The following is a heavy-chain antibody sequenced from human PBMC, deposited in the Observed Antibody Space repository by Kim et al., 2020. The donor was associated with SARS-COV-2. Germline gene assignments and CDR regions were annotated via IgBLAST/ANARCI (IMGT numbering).Heavy chain of an antibody. CDR2: IKEDGSEE. CDR1: GFTFRTYW. CDR3: ARMTRGQEWTY. Sequence: GGSLRLSCAASGFTFRTYWMSWVRQAPGKGLDWVANIKEDGSEEYYVDSVKGRFTISRDNAKNLLYLQMSSLRGEDTAMYYCARMTRGQEWTYWGQGTLITVSS. D-gene: IGHD4-17*01. V-gene: IGHV3-7*03. J-gene: IGHJ4*02.